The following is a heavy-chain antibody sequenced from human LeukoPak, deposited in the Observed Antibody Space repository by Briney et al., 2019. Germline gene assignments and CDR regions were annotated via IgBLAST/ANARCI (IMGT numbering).Heavy chain of an antibody. D-gene: IGHD3-22*01. V-gene: IGHV3-30-3*01. CDR2: ISYDGSNK. Sequence: PGGSLRLSCAASGFTFSSYAMHWVRQAPGKGLEWVAVISYDGSNKYYADSVKGRFTISRDNSKNTLYLQMNSLRAEDTAVYYCARDWYYYDSSGYYFPFDYWGQGTLITVSS. CDR3: ARDWYYYDSSGYYFPFDY. CDR1: GFTFSSYA. J-gene: IGHJ4*01.